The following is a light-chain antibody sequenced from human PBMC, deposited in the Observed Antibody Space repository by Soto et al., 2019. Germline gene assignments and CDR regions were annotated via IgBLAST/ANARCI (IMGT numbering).Light chain of an antibody. CDR3: QQYGSSPPWT. CDR2: GAS. CDR1: QTLSSSY. J-gene: IGKJ1*01. V-gene: IGKV3-20*01. Sequence: EIVLTQSPGTLSLSPGERATLSCRAIQTLSSSYLAWYQQKPGQAPRLLIYGASTRATGIPARFTGSGSGTDFTLTISRLEPEDFAVYYCQQYGSSPPWTFGQGTKVDIK.